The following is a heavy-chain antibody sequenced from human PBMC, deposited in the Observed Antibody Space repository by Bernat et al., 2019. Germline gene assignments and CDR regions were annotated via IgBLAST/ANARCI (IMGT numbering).Heavy chain of an antibody. D-gene: IGHD6-6*01. CDR2: IYHSGST. J-gene: IGHJ4*02. CDR3: ARDSSSLAKFDY. CDR1: GYSISSGYY. Sequence: QVQLQESGPGLVKPSETLSLTCAVSGYSISSGYYWGWIRQPPGKGLEWIGSIYHSGSTYYNPSLKSRVTISVDTYKNQFSLKLSSVTAADTAVYYRARDSSSLAKFDYWGQGTLVTVSS. V-gene: IGHV4-38-2*01.